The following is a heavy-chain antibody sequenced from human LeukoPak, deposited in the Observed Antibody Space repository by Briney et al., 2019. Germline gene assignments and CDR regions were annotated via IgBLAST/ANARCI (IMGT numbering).Heavy chain of an antibody. CDR3: ARRPLWFGEFPGAFDI. V-gene: IGHV4-4*09. CDR1: GGSISSYY. Sequence: SETLSLTCTVSGGSISSYYWSWIRQPPRKGLDWIGYIYTSGSTNYNPSLKSRVTISVDTSKNQFSLKLSSVTAADTAVYYCARRPLWFGEFPGAFDIWGQGTMVSVSS. D-gene: IGHD3-10*01. J-gene: IGHJ3*02. CDR2: IYTSGST.